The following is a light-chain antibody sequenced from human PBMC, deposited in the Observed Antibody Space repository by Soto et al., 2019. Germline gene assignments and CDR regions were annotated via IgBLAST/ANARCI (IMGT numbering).Light chain of an antibody. CDR3: QQSFSTPT. J-gene: IGKJ5*01. V-gene: IGKV1-39*01. CDR1: QRINIY. Sequence: DIQLTQSPSSLSTSLXDRVTIPCRASQRINIYLNWYRQKPGKAPALLVYSASNLQSGVPSMFSGSGSGTDFTLTISSLQPEYFATYYCQQSFSTPTFGQGTRLEIK. CDR2: SAS.